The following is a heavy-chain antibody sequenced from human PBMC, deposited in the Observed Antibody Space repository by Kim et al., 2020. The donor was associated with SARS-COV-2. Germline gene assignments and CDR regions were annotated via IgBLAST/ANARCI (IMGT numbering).Heavy chain of an antibody. CDR2: ISWDSGTV. CDR1: GFSFDNYA. CDR3: AKDPNSGSTQVPPGPFDL. V-gene: IGHV3-9*01. J-gene: IGHJ5*02. Sequence: GGSLRLSCAASGFSFDNYAMHWVPQAPGKGLEWVSGISWDSGTVGYEDSLQGRFTISRDNAKNSLYLQMNSLRAEDTALYYCAKDPNSGSTQVPPGPFDLWGQGTLVTVSS. D-gene: IGHD3-10*01.